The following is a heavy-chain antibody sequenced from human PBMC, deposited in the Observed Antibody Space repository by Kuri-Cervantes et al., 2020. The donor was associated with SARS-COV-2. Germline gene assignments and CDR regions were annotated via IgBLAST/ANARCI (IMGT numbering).Heavy chain of an antibody. D-gene: IGHD3-22*01. V-gene: IGHV4-61*02. CDR1: GGSISSGSYY. CDR2: IYTSGST. J-gene: IGHJ5*02. CDR3: ARVVIVAYYDSSGYYPSEFDP. Sequence: SCPVSGGSISSGSYYWSWIRQPAGKGLEWIGRIYTSGSTNYNPSLKSRVTISVDTSKNQFSLKLSSVTAADTAVYYCARVVIVAYYDSSGYYPSEFDPWGQGTLVTVSS.